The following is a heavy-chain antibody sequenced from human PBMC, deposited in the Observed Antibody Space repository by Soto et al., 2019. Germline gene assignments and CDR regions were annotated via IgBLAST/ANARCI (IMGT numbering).Heavy chain of an antibody. V-gene: IGHV4-61*01. J-gene: IGHJ4*02. D-gene: IGHD1-26*01. CDR1: GGSLNSSSHY. Sequence: QVQLQESGPGLVKPSETLSLTCTVSGGSLNSSSHYWSWIRQPPGKGLEWIGYIHYFGSTKYNPSLKSRVVISVDTSKNQFSLKVPSVTAADTAIYFCARGGSYVGFDSWGQGARVTVSS. CDR3: ARGGSYVGFDS. CDR2: IHYFGST.